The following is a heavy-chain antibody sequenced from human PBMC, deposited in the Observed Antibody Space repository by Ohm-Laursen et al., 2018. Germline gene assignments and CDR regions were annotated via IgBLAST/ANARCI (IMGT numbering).Heavy chain of an antibody. D-gene: IGHD5-12*01. CDR2: ISNDGTIK. CDR3: AKAKGTDNGYDYFGDH. CDR1: GFTFSDHG. J-gene: IGHJ4*02. Sequence: SLRLSCAASGFTFSDHGMNWVRQAPGKGLEWLAVISNDGTIKRYIDPVKGRFSISRDTSKNTLFLQMGRVRVEDTAVYYCAKAKGTDNGYDYFGDHWGQGTLVIVSS. V-gene: IGHV3-30*18.